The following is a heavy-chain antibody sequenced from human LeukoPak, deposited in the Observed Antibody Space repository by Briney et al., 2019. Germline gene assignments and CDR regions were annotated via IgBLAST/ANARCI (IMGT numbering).Heavy chain of an antibody. D-gene: IGHD2-2*02. V-gene: IGHV1-24*01. J-gene: IGHJ6*03. Sequence: GESLKISCKGSGYTLTELSMHWVRQAPGKGLEWMGGFDPEDGETIYAQKFQGRVTMTEDTSTDTAYMELSSLRSEDTAVYYCATPRPVPAAIRGGYYCYYYMDVWGKGTTVTVSS. CDR3: ATPRPVPAAIRGGYYCYYYMDV. CDR2: FDPEDGET. CDR1: GYTLTELS.